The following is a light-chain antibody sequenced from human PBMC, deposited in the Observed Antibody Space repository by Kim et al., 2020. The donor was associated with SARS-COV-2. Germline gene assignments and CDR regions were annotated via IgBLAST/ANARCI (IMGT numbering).Light chain of an antibody. CDR3: SSYTTSNTWV. J-gene: IGLJ3*02. CDR1: SSDIGSYNR. CDR2: EVS. Sequence: GQSVTISCTGTSSDIGSYNRVSWYHQPPGTAPKVVIYEVSNRPSGVPDRFSASKSGNTASLTISGLQPEDEADYYCSSYTTSNTWVFGGGTKLTVL. V-gene: IGLV2-18*02.